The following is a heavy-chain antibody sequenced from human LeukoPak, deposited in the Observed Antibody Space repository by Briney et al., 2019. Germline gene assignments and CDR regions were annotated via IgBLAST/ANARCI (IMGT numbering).Heavy chain of an antibody. Sequence: GGSLRLSCAASGFTFSSYAMSWVRQAPGKGLEWVSAISGSGGNTYYADSVKGRFTISRDNSKNTLYLQMNSLRAEDTAVYYCAKTFVVVPAALTVGWFDPWGQGTLVTVSS. V-gene: IGHV3-23*01. CDR3: AKTFVVVPAALTVGWFDP. D-gene: IGHD2-2*01. J-gene: IGHJ5*02. CDR1: GFTFSSYA. CDR2: ISGSGGNT.